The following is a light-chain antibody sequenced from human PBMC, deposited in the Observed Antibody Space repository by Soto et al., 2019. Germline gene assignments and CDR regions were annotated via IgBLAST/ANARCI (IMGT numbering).Light chain of an antibody. V-gene: IGKV1-16*01. CDR2: GVS. J-gene: IGKJ5*01. CDR1: QDINIY. CDR3: QRYATCPVT. Sequence: DIQMTQSPSSLSASVGDSVTITCRASQDINIYLAWLQQRPGKAPKSLIYGVSTLQTGVPSRFIRRRSGANSALSISTRRLEDSTTYYFQRYATCPVTFGQGTRLEIK.